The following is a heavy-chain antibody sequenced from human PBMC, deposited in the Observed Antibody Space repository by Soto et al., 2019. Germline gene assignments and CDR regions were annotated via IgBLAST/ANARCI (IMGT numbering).Heavy chain of an antibody. CDR3: ARQGGHCSSTSCSSDYCYGMDV. CDR1: GGSISSSSYY. J-gene: IGHJ6*02. V-gene: IGHV4-39*01. CDR2: IYYSGST. D-gene: IGHD2-2*01. Sequence: PSETLSLTCTVSGGSISSSSYYWGWIRQPPGKGLEWIGSIYYSGSTYYNPSLKSRVTISVDTSKNQFSLKLSSVTAADTAVYYCARQGGHCSSTSCSSDYCYGMDVWGQGTTVTVSS.